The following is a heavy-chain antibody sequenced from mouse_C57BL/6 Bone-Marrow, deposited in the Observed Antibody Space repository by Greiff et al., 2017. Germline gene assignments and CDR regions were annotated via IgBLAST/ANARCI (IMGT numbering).Heavy chain of an antibody. Sequence: VQLKQSGPGMVKPSQSLSLSCTVTGYSITSGYDWHWIRHFPGNKLEWMGYISYSGSTNYNPSLKSRISITHDTSKNHFFLKLNSVTTEDAATYCCARDLGPFAYWGQGTLVTVSA. V-gene: IGHV3-1*01. J-gene: IGHJ3*01. D-gene: IGHD3-1*01. CDR2: ISYSGST. CDR1: GYSITSGYD. CDR3: ARDLGPFAY.